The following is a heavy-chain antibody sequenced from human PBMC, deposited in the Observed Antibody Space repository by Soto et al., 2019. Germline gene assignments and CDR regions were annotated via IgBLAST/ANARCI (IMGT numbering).Heavy chain of an antibody. CDR1: GFTFSSYA. J-gene: IGHJ3*02. V-gene: IGHV3-23*01. CDR3: AKPPLDSSGLMGLEFAFDI. D-gene: IGHD3-22*01. CDR2: ISGSGGST. Sequence: GGSLRLSCAASGFTFSSYAMSWVRQAPGKGLEWVSAISGSGGSTYYADSVKGRFTISRDNSKNTLYLQMNSLRAEDTAVYYCAKPPLDSSGLMGLEFAFDIWGQGTMVTVSS.